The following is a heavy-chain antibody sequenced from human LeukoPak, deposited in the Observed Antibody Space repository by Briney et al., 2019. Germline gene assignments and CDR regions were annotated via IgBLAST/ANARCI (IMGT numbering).Heavy chain of an antibody. CDR2: ISSSSSYI. J-gene: IGHJ2*01. CDR3: AREPVVPEGYFDL. Sequence: GGSLRLSCAASGFTFSSYSMNWVRQAPGEGLEWVSSISSSSSYIYYADSVKGRFTISRDNAKKSLNLQMNSLRAEDTAVYYCAREPVVPEGYFDLWGRGTLVTVSS. V-gene: IGHV3-21*01. D-gene: IGHD3-22*01. CDR1: GFTFSSYS.